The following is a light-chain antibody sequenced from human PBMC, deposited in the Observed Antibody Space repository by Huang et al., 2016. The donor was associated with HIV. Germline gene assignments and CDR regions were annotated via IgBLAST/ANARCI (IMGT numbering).Light chain of an antibody. CDR1: QTITWW. CDR2: KAA. CDR3: QQYNAYPWT. J-gene: IGKJ1*01. Sequence: DIQMTQSPSTLSASIGDRVTITCRASQTITWWLAWYQQKPGKAPKVLIYKAASLESGVPSRCIGSGSGTEFTLTISSLQPDDFATYYCQQYNAYPWTFGQGTKVEI. V-gene: IGKV1-5*03.